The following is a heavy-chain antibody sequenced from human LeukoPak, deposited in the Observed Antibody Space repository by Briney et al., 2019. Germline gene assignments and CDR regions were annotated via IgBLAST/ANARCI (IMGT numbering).Heavy chain of an antibody. CDR1: GFTFSSYT. D-gene: IGHD3-10*01. CDR3: AKDPNWDRGY. J-gene: IGHJ4*02. V-gene: IGHV3-23*01. Sequence: PGGSLRLSCATSGFTFSSYTMTWVRQAPGKGLEYVSGIGTSAGSTIYADSVKGRFTISRDNSKNTVYLQMDCLRVEDTAVYYCAKDPNWDRGYWGQGTLVTVSS. CDR2: IGTSAGST.